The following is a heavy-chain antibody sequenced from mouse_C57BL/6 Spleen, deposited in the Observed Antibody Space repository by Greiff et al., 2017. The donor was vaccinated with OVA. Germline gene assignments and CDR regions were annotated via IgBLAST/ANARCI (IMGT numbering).Heavy chain of an antibody. CDR3: ARRGYYSNYGGYFDV. CDR1: GYTFTSYW. V-gene: IGHV1-69*01. CDR2: IDPSDSYT. J-gene: IGHJ1*03. Sequence: QVQLQQPGAELVMPGASVKLSCKASGYTFTSYWMHWVKQRPGQGLEWIGEIDPSDSYTNYNQKFKGKSTLTVDKSSSTAYMQLSSLTSEDSAVYYCARRGYYSNYGGYFDVWGTGTTVTVSS. D-gene: IGHD2-5*01.